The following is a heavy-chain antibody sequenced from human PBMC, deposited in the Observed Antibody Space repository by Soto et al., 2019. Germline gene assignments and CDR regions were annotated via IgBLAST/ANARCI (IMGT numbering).Heavy chain of an antibody. CDR3: ATKDDHKDDQPYYHGMDV. CDR2: ISVFNGDT. D-gene: IGHD3-16*01. CDR1: GYTSSSYG. V-gene: IGHV1-18*01. Sequence: GASVKVSCKALGYTSSSYGINWVRQAPGQGLEWMGWISVFNGDTKYAQRFQGRVAITKDPGTSTAHMELRSLRSDDAAVYFCATKDDHKDDQPYYHGMDVWGQGTTVTVSS. J-gene: IGHJ6*02.